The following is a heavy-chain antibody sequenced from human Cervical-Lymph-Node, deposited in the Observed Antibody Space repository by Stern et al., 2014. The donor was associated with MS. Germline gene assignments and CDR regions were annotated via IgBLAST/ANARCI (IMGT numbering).Heavy chain of an antibody. J-gene: IGHJ4*02. CDR3: ARAQGGYYDTSGYYFDF. D-gene: IGHD3-22*01. V-gene: IGHV4-59*01. CDR1: GDSISDYS. CDR2: FSYRGST. Sequence: VQLVESGPGLVKPSETLSVTCTVSGDSISDYSWIWIRQPPRKGLEWIGSFSYRGSTNYNASLKRRVTISGDTSKNQFSLRLSSVTAADTAMYYCARAQGGYYDTSGYYFDFWGQGTMVTVSS.